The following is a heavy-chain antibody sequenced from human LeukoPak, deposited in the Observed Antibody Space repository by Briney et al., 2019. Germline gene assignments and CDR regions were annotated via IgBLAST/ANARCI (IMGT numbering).Heavy chain of an antibody. V-gene: IGHV3-21*01. J-gene: IGHJ1*01. CDR2: ISSSSSYI. Sequence: PGGSLRLSCAASGFTFSSYSMNWVRQAPGKGLEWVSSISSSSSYIYYADSVKGRFTISRDNAKNSLYLQMNSLRAEDTAVYYCARDPGYYDSSGSFPAYFQHWGQGTLVTVSS. CDR3: ARDPGYYDSSGSFPAYFQH. D-gene: IGHD3-22*01. CDR1: GFTFSSYS.